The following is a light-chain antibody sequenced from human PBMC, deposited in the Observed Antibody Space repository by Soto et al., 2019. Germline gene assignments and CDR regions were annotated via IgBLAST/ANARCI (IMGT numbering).Light chain of an antibody. CDR3: SSYAGSNKDV. CDR1: SSDVGAYNY. Sequence: QSALTQPPSASGSPGQSVTISCTGTSSDVGAYNYVSWYQQHPGKAPKLMIYKVSERPSGVPDRFSGSKSGHTASLTVSGLQAEDEADYYCSSYAGSNKDVFGTGTKLTVL. CDR2: KVS. J-gene: IGLJ1*01. V-gene: IGLV2-8*01.